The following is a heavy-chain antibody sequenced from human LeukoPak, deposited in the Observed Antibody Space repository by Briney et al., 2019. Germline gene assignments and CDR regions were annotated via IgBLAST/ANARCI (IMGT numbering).Heavy chain of an antibody. CDR3: AKDYPRLTGTAILFDS. CDR1: GFTFSSYA. V-gene: IGHV3-30-3*01. Sequence: GGSLRLSCAASGFTFSSYAMHWVRQAPGKGLEWVAVISYDGSNKYYADSVKGRFTISRDNSKNTLYLQMNSLRAEDTALYYCAKDYPRLTGTAILFDSWGQGTLVTVSS. D-gene: IGHD2-2*01. J-gene: IGHJ4*02. CDR2: ISYDGSNK.